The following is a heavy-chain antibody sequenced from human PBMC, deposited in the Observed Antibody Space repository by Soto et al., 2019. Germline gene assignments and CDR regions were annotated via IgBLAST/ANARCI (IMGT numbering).Heavy chain of an antibody. V-gene: IGHV3-23*01. D-gene: IGHD3-10*02. CDR1: GFTFSSHV. J-gene: IGHJ4*02. Sequence: PGGSLRLSCGALGFTFSSHVMSWVRQVPGKGLEWVSGISSSGSDTYYADSAKGRFTISRDNSKNTLYLQMNSLRAGDTAVYHCVTSYVGIVYACDHWGQGTLVTVS. CDR3: VTSYVGIVYACDH. CDR2: ISSSGSDT.